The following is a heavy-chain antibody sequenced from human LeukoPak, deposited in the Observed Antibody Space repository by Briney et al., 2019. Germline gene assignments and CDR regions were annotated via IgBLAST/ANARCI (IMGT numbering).Heavy chain of an antibody. CDR2: INHSGST. J-gene: IGHJ6*02. D-gene: IGHD4-17*01. V-gene: IGHV4-34*01. CDR1: GGSFSGYY. CDR3: ASLFTTVTTFYYYYYGMDV. Sequence: PSETLSLTCAVYGGSFSGYYWSWIRQPPGKGLEWIGEINHSGSTNYNPSLKSRVTISVDTSKNQFSLKLSSVTAADTAVYYCASLFTTVTTFYYYYYGMDVWGQGTTVTVS.